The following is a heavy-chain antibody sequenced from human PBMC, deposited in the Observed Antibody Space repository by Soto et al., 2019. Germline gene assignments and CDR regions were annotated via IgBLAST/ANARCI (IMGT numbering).Heavy chain of an antibody. CDR2: IYYSGST. Sequence: SETLSLTCTVSGGSISSYYWSWIRQPPGKGLEWIGYIYYSGSTNYNPSLKSRVTISVDTSKNQFSLKLSSVTAADTAVYYCARGQGWGGDYGDPDTDAGYYYYMDVWGKGTTVTVSS. CDR1: GGSISSYY. CDR3: ARGQGWGGDYGDPDTDAGYYYYMDV. V-gene: IGHV4-59*01. D-gene: IGHD4-17*01. J-gene: IGHJ6*03.